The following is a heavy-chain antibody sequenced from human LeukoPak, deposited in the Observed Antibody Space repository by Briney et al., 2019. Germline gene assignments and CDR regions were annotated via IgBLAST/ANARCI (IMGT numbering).Heavy chain of an antibody. CDR2: IIPIFGTA. J-gene: IGHJ5*02. V-gene: IGHV1-69*01. Sequence: SVKVCCKASGGTFSSYAISWVRQAPGQGLEWMGGIIPIFGTANYAQKFQGRVTITADESTSTAYMELSSLRSEDTAVYYCARGLAAAGFRGFDPWGQGTLVTVSS. D-gene: IGHD6-13*01. CDR1: GGTFSSYA. CDR3: ARGLAAAGFRGFDP.